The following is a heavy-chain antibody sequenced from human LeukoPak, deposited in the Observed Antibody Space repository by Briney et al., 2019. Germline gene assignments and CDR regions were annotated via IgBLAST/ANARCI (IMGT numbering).Heavy chain of an antibody. CDR1: GGSISSCSSY. V-gene: IGHV4-39*01. D-gene: IGHD2-8*02. J-gene: IGHJ4*02. Sequence: SETLSLTCTVSGGSISSCSSYWVWIRQPPGKGLEWIGSIYYSGPTYYNPSLKSRVTLSVDTSKNQFSLSLSSVTAADTAVYYCARRSSTVSHFDYWGQGTLVTVSS. CDR2: IYYSGPT. CDR3: ARRSSTVSHFDY.